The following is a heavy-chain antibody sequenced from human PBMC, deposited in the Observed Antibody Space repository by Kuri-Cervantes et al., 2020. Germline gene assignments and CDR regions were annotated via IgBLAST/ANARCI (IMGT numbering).Heavy chain of an antibody. CDR2: INHSGST. CDR3: ATGWELRA. V-gene: IGHV4-34*01. J-gene: IGHJ5*02. Sequence: SQTLSLTCAVYGGSFSGYYWSWIRQPPRKGLEWIGEINHSGSTNYNPSLKSRVTISVDTSKNQFSLKLSSVTAADTAVYYCATGWELRAWGQGTLVTVSS. D-gene: IGHD1-7*01. CDR1: GGSFSGYY.